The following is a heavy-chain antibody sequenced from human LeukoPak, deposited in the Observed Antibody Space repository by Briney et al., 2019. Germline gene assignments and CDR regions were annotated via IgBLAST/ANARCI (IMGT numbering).Heavy chain of an antibody. CDR1: GFTFSSYA. CDR2: ISYDGSNK. V-gene: IGHV3-30-3*01. CDR3: ARGPSDSGSYLHFDF. Sequence: GGSLRLSCAASGFTFSSYAMHWVRQAPGKGLEWVAVISYDGSNKYYADSVKGRFTISRDNSKNTLYLQMNSLKTDDTAVYYFARGPSDSGSYLHFDFWGQGPLVTVS. D-gene: IGHD1-26*01. J-gene: IGHJ4*02.